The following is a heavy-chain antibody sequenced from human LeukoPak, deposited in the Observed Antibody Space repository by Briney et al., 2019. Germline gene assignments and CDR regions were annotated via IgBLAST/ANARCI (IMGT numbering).Heavy chain of an antibody. V-gene: IGHV1-69*13. Sequence: SVKVSCKASGGTFSSYAISWVRQAPGQGLEWMGGIIPIFGTANYAQKFQGRVTITADESTSTVYMELSSLRSEDTAVYYGARGPEGRITIFGVVIYNCFDPWGQGTLVTVSS. J-gene: IGHJ5*02. CDR3: ARGPEGRITIFGVVIYNCFDP. CDR2: IIPIFGTA. CDR1: GGTFSSYA. D-gene: IGHD3-3*01.